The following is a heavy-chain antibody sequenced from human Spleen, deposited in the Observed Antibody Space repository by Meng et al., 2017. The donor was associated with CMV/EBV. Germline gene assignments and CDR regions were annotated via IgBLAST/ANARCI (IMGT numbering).Heavy chain of an antibody. CDR2: ISINGSQT. V-gene: IGHV3-21*01. CDR1: FTVYRYI. Sequence: FTVYRYIFSGVRRAPGKGLEWVSFISINGSQTDYADAVKGRFTVSRDNAKRSLYLQMNSLRVEDTAVYYCARAPTTFCGGDCFSLGHWGQGTLVTVSS. J-gene: IGHJ4*02. CDR3: ARAPTTFCGGDCFSLGH. D-gene: IGHD2-21*01.